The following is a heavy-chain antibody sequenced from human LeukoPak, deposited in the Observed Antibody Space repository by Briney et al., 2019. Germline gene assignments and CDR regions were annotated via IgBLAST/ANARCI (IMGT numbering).Heavy chain of an antibody. J-gene: IGHJ5*02. CDR3: ARKGGLGLIDP. V-gene: IGHV4-59*01. CDR2: IYYSGST. Sequence: SETLSLTCTVSGGSITSYYWSWIRQPPGKGLEWIGYIYYSGSTYYNPPLKGRVTISVDPSKTQFSLKLSSATVADTAVYYCARKGGLGLIDPWGQGTLVTVSS. CDR1: GGSITSYY.